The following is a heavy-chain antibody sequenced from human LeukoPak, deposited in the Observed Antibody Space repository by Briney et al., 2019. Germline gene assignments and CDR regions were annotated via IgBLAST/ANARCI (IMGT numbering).Heavy chain of an antibody. V-gene: IGHV1-3*01. CDR3: ARDRGYDFWSGYLPV. Sequence: ASVNVSCKASGYTFTSYAMHWVRQAPGQRLEWMGWINAGNGNTKYSQKFQGRVTITRDTSASTAYMELSSLRSEDTAVYYCARDRGYDFWSGYLPVWGQGTTVTVSS. CDR1: GYTFTSYA. D-gene: IGHD3-3*01. J-gene: IGHJ6*02. CDR2: INAGNGNT.